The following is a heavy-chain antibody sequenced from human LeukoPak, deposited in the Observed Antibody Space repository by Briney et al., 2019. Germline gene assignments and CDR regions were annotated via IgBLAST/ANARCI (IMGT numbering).Heavy chain of an antibody. V-gene: IGHV4-61*02. J-gene: IGHJ4*02. D-gene: IGHD2-15*01. CDR3: ARDPRGFCSGGSCYGEGGFDY. CDR1: GSSISSGSYY. CDR2: IYTSGIT. Sequence: PSETLSLTCTVSGSSISSGSYYWSWIRQPAGNGLEWIGRIYTSGITNYNPSLKSRVTISVDTSKNQFSLKLSPVTAADTAVYYCARDPRGFCSGGSCYGEGGFDYWGQGTLVTVSS.